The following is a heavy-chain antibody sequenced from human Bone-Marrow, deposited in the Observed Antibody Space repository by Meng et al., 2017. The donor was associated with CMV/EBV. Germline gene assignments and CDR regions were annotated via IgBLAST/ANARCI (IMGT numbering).Heavy chain of an antibody. CDR3: ARLVGATHY. Sequence: GESLKISCAASGFTFSSYAMHWVRQAPGKGLEWVAVISYDGSNKYYADSVKGRFTISRDNSKNTLYLQMNSLRAEDTAVYYCARLVGATHYWGQGTLVTVSS. CDR1: GFTFSSYA. CDR2: ISYDGSNK. V-gene: IGHV3-30*04. J-gene: IGHJ4*02. D-gene: IGHD1-26*01.